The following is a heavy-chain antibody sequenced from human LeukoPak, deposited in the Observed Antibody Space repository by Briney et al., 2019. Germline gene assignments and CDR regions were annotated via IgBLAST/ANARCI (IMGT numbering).Heavy chain of an antibody. CDR1: GGSISSSSYH. Sequence: ASETLSLTCSVSGGSISSSSYHWDWIRQPPGKGLEWIGSLYYSGSTYCNPSLKTRVTISVGTSKNQFSLKLSSVTAADTAVYYCARGFADRSGFLLSCCDYWGQGTLVTVSS. J-gene: IGHJ4*02. V-gene: IGHV4-39*01. D-gene: IGHD3-22*01. CDR2: LYYSGST. CDR3: ARGFADRSGFLLSCCDY.